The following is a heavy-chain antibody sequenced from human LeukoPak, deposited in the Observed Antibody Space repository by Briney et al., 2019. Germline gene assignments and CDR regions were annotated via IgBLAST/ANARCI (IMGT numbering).Heavy chain of an antibody. J-gene: IGHJ6*02. V-gene: IGHV1-18*01. CDR3: AREVTHHVYYGMDV. D-gene: IGHD4-23*01. Sequence: ASVKVSCKASGYTFTSYGISWVRQAPGQGLEWTGWISAYNGNTNYAQKVQGRVTMTTDTSTSTAYMELRSLRSDDTAVYYCAREVTHHVYYGMDVWGQGTMVTVSS. CDR2: ISAYNGNT. CDR1: GYTFTSYG.